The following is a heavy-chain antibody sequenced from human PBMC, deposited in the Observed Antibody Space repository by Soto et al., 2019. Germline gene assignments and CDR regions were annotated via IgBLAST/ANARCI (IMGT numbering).Heavy chain of an antibody. V-gene: IGHV1-69*02. Sequence: QVQLVQSGAEVKKPGSSVKVSCKASGGTFSSYTISWVRQAPGQGLEWMGRIIPILGIANYAQKFQGRVTITAEQTKWTAYVGLGSLRPEDTGVFFLARGGILVVRGALDAFDIWGQGTMVTVSS. J-gene: IGHJ3*02. CDR2: IIPILGIA. CDR3: ARGGILVVRGALDAFDI. CDR1: GGTFSSYT. D-gene: IGHD3-10*01.